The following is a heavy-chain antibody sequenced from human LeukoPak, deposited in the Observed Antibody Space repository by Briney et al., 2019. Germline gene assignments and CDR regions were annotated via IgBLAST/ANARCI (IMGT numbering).Heavy chain of an antibody. J-gene: IGHJ4*02. D-gene: IGHD3-16*01. CDR1: GFTFSSYG. Sequence: GRSLRLSCAASGFTFSSYGMHWVRQAPGKGLEWVAVVSYDGSNEDYADSVKGRFTISRDNDKNTLYLQMNSLRAEDTAVYYCARGTFSLDYWGQGTLVTVSS. V-gene: IGHV3-30*03. CDR3: ARGTFSLDY. CDR2: VSYDGSNE.